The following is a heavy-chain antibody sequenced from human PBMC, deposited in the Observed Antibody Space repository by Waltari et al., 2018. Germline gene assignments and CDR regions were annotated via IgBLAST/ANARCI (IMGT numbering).Heavy chain of an antibody. D-gene: IGHD6-13*01. CDR2: IYSVGST. V-gene: IGHV3-23*03. Sequence: EVQLLESGGGLVQPGGSLRLSCAASGFTFSSYAMSWVRQAPGKGLEWVSVIYSVGSTYYADSVKGRFTISRDNSKNTLYLQMNSLRAEDTAVYYCAKAIIAAADYFDYWGQGTLVTVSS. CDR3: AKAIIAAADYFDY. J-gene: IGHJ4*02. CDR1: GFTFSSYA.